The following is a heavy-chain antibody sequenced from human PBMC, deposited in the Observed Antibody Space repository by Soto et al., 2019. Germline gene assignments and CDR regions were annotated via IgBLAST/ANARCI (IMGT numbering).Heavy chain of an antibody. CDR1: GGTFSSYA. J-gene: IGHJ4*02. Sequence: QVQLVQSGAEVKKPGSSVKVSCKASGGTFSSYAISWVRQAPGQGLEWMGGIIPVFGTGNYAQKFQGRVTIPANQSTKPAYRELSSLRSEDTAVYFCARVCGTGGYTYGLDSWGQGPLVTVSS. D-gene: IGHD5-18*01. CDR3: ARVCGTGGYTYGLDS. CDR2: IIPVFGTG. V-gene: IGHV1-69*01.